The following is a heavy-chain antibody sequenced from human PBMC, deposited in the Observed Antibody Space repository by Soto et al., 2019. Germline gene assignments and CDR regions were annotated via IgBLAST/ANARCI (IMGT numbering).Heavy chain of an antibody. CDR3: ARAPYYDYIWGSYYFDY. CDR2: ISAYNGNT. CDR1: GYTFTSYG. Sequence: QVPLVQSGAEVKKPGASVKVSCKASGYTFTSYGISWVRQAPGQGLEWMGWISAYNGNTNYAQKLQGRVTMTTDTSTSTAYMELRSLRSDDTAVYYCARAPYYDYIWGSYYFDYWGQGTLVTVSS. J-gene: IGHJ4*02. D-gene: IGHD3-16*01. V-gene: IGHV1-18*01.